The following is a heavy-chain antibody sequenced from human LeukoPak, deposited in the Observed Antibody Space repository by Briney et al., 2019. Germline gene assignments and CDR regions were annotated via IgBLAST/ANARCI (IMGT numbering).Heavy chain of an antibody. CDR1: GVTFSSYA. CDR3: AKAGGNSFFDS. J-gene: IGHJ4*02. D-gene: IGHD1-7*01. Sequence: GGSLRLSCAASGVTFSSYAMIWVRRGPGKGLEWVSAINPGGTSTYYADSVKGRFTISRDNSKNTFYLQMNSLRAEDTALYYCAKAGGNSFFDSWGQGTLVTVSS. CDR2: INPGGTST. V-gene: IGHV3-23*01.